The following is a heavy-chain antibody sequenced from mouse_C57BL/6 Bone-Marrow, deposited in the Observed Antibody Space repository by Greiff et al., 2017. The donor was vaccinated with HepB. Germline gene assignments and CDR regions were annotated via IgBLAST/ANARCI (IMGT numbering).Heavy chain of an antibody. CDR1: GFTFSNYW. V-gene: IGHV6-3*01. CDR2: IRLKSDNYAT. D-gene: IGHD1-1*01. Sequence: EVKLLESGGGLVQPGGSMKLSCVASGFTFSNYWMNWVRQSPEKGLEWVAQIRLKSDNYATHYAESVKGRLTISRDASKSSVYLQMNTLRAEDTGIYYCTGASVYDYGSSYAVDYWGQGTSVTGSS. CDR3: TGASVYDYGSSYAVDY. J-gene: IGHJ4*01.